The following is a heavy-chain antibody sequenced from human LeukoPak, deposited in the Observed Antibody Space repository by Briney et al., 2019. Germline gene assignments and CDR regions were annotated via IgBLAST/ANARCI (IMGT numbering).Heavy chain of an antibody. Sequence: GGSLRLSCAASGFTYTNAWMSWVRQAPGKGLECVGHIKSKGDGGTTEYAAPVKGRFTISRDVSKNTLDLQMNNLKVEDTAIYYCTTDEWSWGQGTLVTVSS. D-gene: IGHD2-8*01. J-gene: IGHJ4*02. CDR3: TTDEWS. CDR1: GFTYTNAW. CDR2: IKSKGDGGTT. V-gene: IGHV3-15*01.